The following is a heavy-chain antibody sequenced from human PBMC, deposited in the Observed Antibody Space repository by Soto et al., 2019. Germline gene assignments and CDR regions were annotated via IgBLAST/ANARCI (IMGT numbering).Heavy chain of an antibody. J-gene: IGHJ4*02. CDR2: IFYTGST. Sequence: PSETLSLTCSVSGGTINSGDYFWSWIRQAPGKGLEWIGSIFYTGSTYYSPSLKSRASMSMDTSKNLFCLRLRSLTAADTAVYFCARVKATLYRHYYFDYWGQGTPVTVSS. CDR3: ARVKATLYRHYYFDY. V-gene: IGHV4-30-4*01. D-gene: IGHD5-12*01. CDR1: GGTINSGDYF.